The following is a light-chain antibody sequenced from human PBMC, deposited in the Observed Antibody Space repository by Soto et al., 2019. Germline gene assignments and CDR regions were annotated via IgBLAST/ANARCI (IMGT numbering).Light chain of an antibody. CDR3: MQGLQTPYT. J-gene: IGKJ2*01. CDR1: QSLLLRNGYNY. CDR2: LGS. Sequence: VMTQSPLSLPVTPGEPASISCRSSQSLLLRNGYNYLDWYLQKPGQSPQLLISLGSNRASGVPDRFSGSGSGTDSTLTISRVEPEDVGVYYCMQGLQTPYTFGQGTKLEIK. V-gene: IGKV2-28*01.